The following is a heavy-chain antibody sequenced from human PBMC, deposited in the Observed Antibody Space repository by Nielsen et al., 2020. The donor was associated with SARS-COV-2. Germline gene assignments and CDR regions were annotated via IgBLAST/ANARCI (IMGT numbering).Heavy chain of an antibody. CDR2: IYYSGST. D-gene: IGHD6-25*01. J-gene: IGHJ3*02. CDR3: LSSVTAADTAVYYCARGLIAAIDAFDI. Sequence: WIRQPPGKGLEWIGYIYYSGSTYYNPSLKSRVTISVDTSKNQFSLKLSSVTAADTEFSLKLSSVTAADTAVYYCARGLIAAIDAFDIWGQGTMVTVSS. V-gene: IGHV4-30-4*07.